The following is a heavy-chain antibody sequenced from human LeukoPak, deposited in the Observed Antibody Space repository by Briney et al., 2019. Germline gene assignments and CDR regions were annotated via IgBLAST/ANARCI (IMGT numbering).Heavy chain of an antibody. D-gene: IGHD3-10*01. V-gene: IGHV4-59*08. CDR2: LYYSRST. CDR1: GGSISSYY. J-gene: IGHJ5*02. CDR3: ARHGSGLLWFGENNWFDP. Sequence: SETLSHNGTVSGGSISSYYWSWLRPPPGQGRVWIGNLYYSRSTNYNPSLKSRVTISVDTSKNQFSLKLSSVTAADTAVYYCARHGSGLLWFGENNWFDPWGQGTLVTVSS.